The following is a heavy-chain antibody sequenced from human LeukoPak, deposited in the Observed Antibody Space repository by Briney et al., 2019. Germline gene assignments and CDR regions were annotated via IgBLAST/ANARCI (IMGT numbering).Heavy chain of an antibody. CDR3: AKDLNYGELVDS. CDR2: IRSDGNKK. CDR1: VFTFSSYG. J-gene: IGHJ4*02. D-gene: IGHD4-17*01. Sequence: GGSLRLSCAASVFTFSSYGTYWVRQAPGKGLEWVAFIRSDGNKKYYADSVKGRFTISRDNSRNTLYLQMNSLRTEDTAVYYCAKDLNYGELVDSWGKGTLVTVSS. V-gene: IGHV3-30*02.